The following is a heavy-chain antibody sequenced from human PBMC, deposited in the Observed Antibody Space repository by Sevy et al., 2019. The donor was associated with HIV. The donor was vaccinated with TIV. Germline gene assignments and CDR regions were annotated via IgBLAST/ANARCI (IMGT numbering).Heavy chain of an antibody. Sequence: SGPTLVKPTQTLTLTCTFSGFSLSTSGVGVGWIRQPPGKALEWLALIYWNDDKRYSPSLKSRLTITKDTSKNQVVLTMTNMDPVDTATYYCAREYYDYVWGSYRSIDYWGQGTLVIVSS. CDR3: AREYYDYVWGSYRSIDY. CDR2: IYWNDDK. V-gene: IGHV2-5*01. D-gene: IGHD3-16*02. CDR1: GFSLSTSGVG. J-gene: IGHJ4*02.